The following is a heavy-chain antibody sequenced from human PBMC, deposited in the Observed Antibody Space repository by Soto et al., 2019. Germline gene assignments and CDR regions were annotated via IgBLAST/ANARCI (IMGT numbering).Heavy chain of an antibody. CDR3: AKDVGQQLVLNYGMDV. CDR1: GFTFRSFG. CDR2: VSYDGNHK. Sequence: QVQLVESGGGVIQPGTYLSLSCGSSGFTFRSFGMYWVRQAPGKGLEWVAVVSYDGNHKYYADSVKGRFTVSRDNAKNMLYLQMNSLRGEDTAVYYCAKDVGQQLVLNYGMDVWGQGTTVTVSS. D-gene: IGHD6-13*01. V-gene: IGHV3-30*18. J-gene: IGHJ6*02.